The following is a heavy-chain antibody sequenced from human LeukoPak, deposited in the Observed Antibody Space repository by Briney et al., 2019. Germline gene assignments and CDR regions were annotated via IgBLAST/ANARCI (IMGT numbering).Heavy chain of an antibody. Sequence: ASVTVSCKASGYTFASYGVSWVRQAPGQRLEWMGWINAGNGNTEYSQNFQDRVTITRDTSATTAYMELSSLRSEDTAVYYCARGSYFYGSGSFMGSDYWGQGTLVTVSS. J-gene: IGHJ4*02. D-gene: IGHD3-10*01. V-gene: IGHV1-3*01. CDR2: INAGNGNT. CDR3: ARGSYFYGSGSFMGSDY. CDR1: GYTFASYG.